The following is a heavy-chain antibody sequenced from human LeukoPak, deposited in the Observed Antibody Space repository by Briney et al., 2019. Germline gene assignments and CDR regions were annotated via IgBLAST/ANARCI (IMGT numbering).Heavy chain of an antibody. D-gene: IGHD3-9*01. J-gene: IGHJ6*03. Sequence: SETLSLTCTVSGGSISSYYWSWIRQPAGKGLEWIGRIYTSGTTNYNPSLKSRVTMSVDTSKNQFSLKLSSVTAADTAVYYCARDPPQYDILTGSVSYYYYYMDVWGKGTTVTVSS. CDR1: GGSISSYY. V-gene: IGHV4-4*07. CDR2: IYTSGTT. CDR3: ARDPPQYDILTGSVSYYYYYMDV.